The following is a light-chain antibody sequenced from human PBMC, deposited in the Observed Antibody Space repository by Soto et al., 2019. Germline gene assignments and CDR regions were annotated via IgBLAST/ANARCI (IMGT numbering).Light chain of an antibody. Sequence: DIVMTQSPDSLGVSLGERATLSCRASERIYSAYLGWYQQKPGQAPRLLIYDTSTRATGIPARFSGSGSGTELTLTISSLQSQDFAVYDCQQYNNWPTITFGQGTRLEIK. CDR3: QQYNNWPTIT. V-gene: IGKV3-15*01. J-gene: IGKJ5*01. CDR2: DTS. CDR1: ERIYSAY.